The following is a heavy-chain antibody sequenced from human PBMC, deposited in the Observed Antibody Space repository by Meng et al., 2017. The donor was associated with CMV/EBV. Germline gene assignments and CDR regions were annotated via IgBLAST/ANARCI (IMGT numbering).Heavy chain of an antibody. V-gene: IGHV1-8*03. CDR2: MNHNSGNT. CDR1: GYTFTSYE. CDR3: ARGDYDFWSGYTD. J-gene: IGHJ4*02. Sequence: CKAVGYTFTSYEINWVRQATGQGLERMGWMNHNSGNTGYAQKFQGRVTITRNTSISTAYMELSSLRSEDTAVYYCARGDYDFWSGYTDWGQGTLVTVSS. D-gene: IGHD3-3*01.